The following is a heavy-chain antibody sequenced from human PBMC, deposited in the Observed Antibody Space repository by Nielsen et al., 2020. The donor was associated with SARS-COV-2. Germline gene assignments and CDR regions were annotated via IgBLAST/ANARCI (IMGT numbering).Heavy chain of an antibody. J-gene: IGHJ4*02. D-gene: IGHD3-16*02. Sequence: ASVEVSCKASGYTFTSYDINWVRQATGQGLEWMGWMNPNSGNTGYAQKFQGRVTMTRNTSISTAYMELSSLRSEDTAVYYCARVRGRYDYVWGSYRYRTNFDYWGQGTLVTVSS. CDR2: MNPNSGNT. CDR3: ARVRGRYDYVWGSYRYRTNFDY. CDR1: GYTFTSYD. V-gene: IGHV1-8*01.